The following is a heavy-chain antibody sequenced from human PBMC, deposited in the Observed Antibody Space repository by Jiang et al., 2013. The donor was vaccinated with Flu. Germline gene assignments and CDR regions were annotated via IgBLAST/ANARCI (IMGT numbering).Heavy chain of an antibody. D-gene: IGHD3-10*01. CDR2: ISWNSGSI. J-gene: IGHJ4*02. CDR1: GFTFDDYA. Sequence: RSLRLSCAASGFTFDDYAMHWVRQAPGKGLEWVSGISWNSGSIGYADSVKGRFTISRDNAKNSLYLQMNSLRAEDTALYYCAKGDGSGSYYPFDYWGQGTLVTVSS. V-gene: IGHV3-9*01. CDR3: AKGDGSGSYYPFDY.